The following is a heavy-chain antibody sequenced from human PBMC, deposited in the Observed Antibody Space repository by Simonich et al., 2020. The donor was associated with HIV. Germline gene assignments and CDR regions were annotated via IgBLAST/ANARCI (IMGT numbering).Heavy chain of an antibody. J-gene: IGHJ4*02. D-gene: IGHD3-9*01. CDR3: ANLRDYRTIFEY. CDR1: GFTMRSYW. V-gene: IGHV3-7*01. Sequence: EVQVVESGGGLVQPGGSLRLSCAVSGFTMRSYWMSWVRQAPRKGLEGVATIKEDGSEKYYVDSVKDRFTISRDNAKNSLYLQMNSLRAEDTAVYYCANLRDYRTIFEYWGQGTLVTVSS. CDR2: IKEDGSEK.